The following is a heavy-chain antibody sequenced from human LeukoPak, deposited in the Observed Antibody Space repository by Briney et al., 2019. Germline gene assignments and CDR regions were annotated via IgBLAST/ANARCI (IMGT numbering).Heavy chain of an antibody. CDR3: ARPHIGGASLAFDI. Sequence: GGSLRLSCAASGFTFSSYGMSWVRQAPGKGLEWVSAISGSGGSTYYADSVKGRFTISRDNAKNSLYLQMNSLRAEDTAVYYCARPHIGGASLAFDIWGQGTMVTVSS. CDR2: ISGSGGST. CDR1: GFTFSSYG. V-gene: IGHV3-23*01. J-gene: IGHJ3*02. D-gene: IGHD1-26*01.